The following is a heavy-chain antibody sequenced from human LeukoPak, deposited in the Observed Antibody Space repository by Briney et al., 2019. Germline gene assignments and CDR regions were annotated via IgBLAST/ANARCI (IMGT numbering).Heavy chain of an antibody. J-gene: IGHJ4*02. Sequence: SETLSLTCTVSGGSISSGGYYWSWIRQHPGEGLEWIGYIYYSGSTYYNPSLKSRVTISVDTSKNQFSLKLSSVTAADTAVYYCARAHDTAMVFDYWGQGTLVTVSS. CDR3: ARAHDTAMVFDY. CDR1: GGSISSGGYY. V-gene: IGHV4-31*03. D-gene: IGHD5-18*01. CDR2: IYYSGST.